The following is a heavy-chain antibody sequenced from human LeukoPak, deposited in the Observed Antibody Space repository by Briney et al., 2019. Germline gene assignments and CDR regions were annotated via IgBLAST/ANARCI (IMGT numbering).Heavy chain of an antibody. CDR1: GGSISNKY. CDR3: ARRASYYYGSGSFNY. Sequence: SETLSLTCTVSGGSISNKYWSWIRQPPGKGLEWIGYIYYSGSTNYNPSLKSRVTISVDTSKNQFSLKLSSVTAADTAVYYCARRASYYYGSGSFNYWGQGTLVTVSS. CDR2: IYYSGST. D-gene: IGHD3-10*01. J-gene: IGHJ4*02. V-gene: IGHV4-59*12.